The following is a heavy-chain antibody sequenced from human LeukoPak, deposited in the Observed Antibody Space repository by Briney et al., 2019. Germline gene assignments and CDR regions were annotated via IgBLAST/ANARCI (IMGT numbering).Heavy chain of an antibody. D-gene: IGHD6-19*01. CDR1: GYTFTTYH. V-gene: IGHV1-18*01. CDR2: INAYNGNT. J-gene: IGHJ4*02. CDR3: ARDPVAGTNVY. Sequence: ASVKVSCKASGYTFTTYHINWVRQAPGQGLEWMGRINAYNGNTNYEQKLQGRVTITADESTSTAYMELSSLRSEDTAVYYCARDPVAGTNVYWGQGTLVTVSS.